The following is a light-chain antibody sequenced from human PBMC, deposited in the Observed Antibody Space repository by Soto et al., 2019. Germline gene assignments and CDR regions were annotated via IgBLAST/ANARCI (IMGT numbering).Light chain of an antibody. J-gene: IGKJ1*01. CDR1: QSISRW. V-gene: IGKV1-5*01. CDR3: QQYNSYDMWT. Sequence: DIQMTQSPSTLSASVGDRVTITCRASQSISRWLVWYQQKSGKAPKLLIYGASSLERGVPSRFSGSGSGTEFTLTISSLQPDDFATYYCQQYNSYDMWTFGQGTKVEIK. CDR2: GAS.